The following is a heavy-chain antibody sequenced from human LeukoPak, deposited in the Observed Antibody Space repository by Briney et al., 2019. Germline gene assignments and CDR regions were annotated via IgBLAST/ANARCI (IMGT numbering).Heavy chain of an antibody. CDR2: ISSSSSYI. D-gene: IGHD3-10*01. CDR3: ARRGTYGSAPGSYYMDV. Sequence: GGSLRLSCAASGFTFSSYSMNWVRQAPGKGLEWVSSISSSSSYIYYADSVKGRFTISRDNAKNSLYLQMNSLRAEDTAVYYCARRGTYGSAPGSYYMDVWGKGTTVTVSS. J-gene: IGHJ6*03. CDR1: GFTFSSYS. V-gene: IGHV3-21*01.